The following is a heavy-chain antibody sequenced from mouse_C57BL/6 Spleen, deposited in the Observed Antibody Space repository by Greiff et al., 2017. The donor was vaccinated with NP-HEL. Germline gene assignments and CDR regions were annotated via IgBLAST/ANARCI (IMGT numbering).Heavy chain of an antibody. CDR3: TRRGRSYAMDY. V-gene: IGHV1-15*01. J-gene: IGHJ4*01. CDR2: IDPETGGT. CDR1: GYTFTDYE. Sequence: VQVVESGAELVRPGASVTLSCKASGYTFTDYEMHWVKQTPVHGLEWIGAIDPETGGTAYNQKFKGKAILTADKSSSTAYMELRSLTSEDSAVYYCTRRGRSYAMDYWGQGTSVTVSS.